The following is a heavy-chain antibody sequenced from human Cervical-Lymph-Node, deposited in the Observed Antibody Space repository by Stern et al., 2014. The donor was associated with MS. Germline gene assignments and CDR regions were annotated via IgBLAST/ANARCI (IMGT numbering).Heavy chain of an antibody. CDR1: GFTVRRDY. Sequence: VQLVASGGGVIQPGGSLRLSCTASGFTVRRDYMTWVLHAPGKGLEWVSLITNVGSSFYTDSVKGRFTISRDDSKNAVYLHMTSLRAEDTAMYYCARDTSSPERSDWWGQGTLVTVSS. D-gene: IGHD1-1*01. V-gene: IGHV3-53*01. CDR3: ARDTSSPERSDW. CDR2: ITNVGSS. J-gene: IGHJ4*02.